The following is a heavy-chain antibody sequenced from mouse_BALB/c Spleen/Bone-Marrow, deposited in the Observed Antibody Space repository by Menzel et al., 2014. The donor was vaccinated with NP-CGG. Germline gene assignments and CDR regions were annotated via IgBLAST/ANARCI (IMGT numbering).Heavy chain of an antibody. CDR2: IDPANGNT. Sequence: EVKVVESGAELVKPGASVKLSCTASGFNIKDTYIHWVKQRPEQGLEWIGRIDPANGNTKYDPKFQGKATITADTSSNTAYLQLSSLTSEDTAVYYCARGYYDYDLDYWGQGTTLTVSS. D-gene: IGHD2-4*01. V-gene: IGHV14-3*02. CDR3: ARGYYDYDLDY. J-gene: IGHJ2*01. CDR1: GFNIKDTY.